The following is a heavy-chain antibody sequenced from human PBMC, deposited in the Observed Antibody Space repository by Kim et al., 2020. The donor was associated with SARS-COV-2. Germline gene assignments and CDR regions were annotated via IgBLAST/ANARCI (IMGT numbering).Heavy chain of an antibody. J-gene: IGHJ3*02. D-gene: IGHD2-8*01. CDR3: ARLIAGNDAFDI. V-gene: IGHV4-61*01. Sequence: SETLSLTCTVSGGSVSSGSYYWSWIRQSPGKGLEWIGYIYYSGTTNYNPSLKSRVTISVDTSKNQFSLKLSSVTAADTAVYYCARLIAGNDAFDIWGQGTMGTVSS. CDR1: GGSVSSGSYY. CDR2: IYYSGTT.